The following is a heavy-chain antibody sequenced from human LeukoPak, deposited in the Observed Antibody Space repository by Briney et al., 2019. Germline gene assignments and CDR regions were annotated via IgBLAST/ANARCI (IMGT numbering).Heavy chain of an antibody. J-gene: IGHJ3*02. D-gene: IGHD1-1*01. CDR2: IYHSGST. CDR1: GGSISSDY. CDR3: ATYLRTGTTPFDI. V-gene: IGHV4-59*08. Sequence: SETLSLTCTVSGGSISSDYWSWIRQPPGKGLEWIGYIYHSGSTNYNPSLKSRVTISIDTSKNQFSLNLSSVTAADTAVYYCATYLRTGTTPFDIWGQGTMVAVSS.